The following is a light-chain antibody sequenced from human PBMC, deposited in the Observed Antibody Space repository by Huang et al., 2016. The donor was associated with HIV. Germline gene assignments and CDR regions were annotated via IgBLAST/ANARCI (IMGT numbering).Light chain of an antibody. Sequence: EVVMTQSPAILSVSPGERATLSCRASQNVNTDLAWYKQNPGQAPRLLIYGASTRATCIPARFSGSGSETEFTLTISSLQSEDFAIYYCQQYNNWPPLTFGGGTKVEIK. CDR2: GAS. CDR1: QNVNTD. V-gene: IGKV3-15*01. J-gene: IGKJ4*01. CDR3: QQYNNWPPLT.